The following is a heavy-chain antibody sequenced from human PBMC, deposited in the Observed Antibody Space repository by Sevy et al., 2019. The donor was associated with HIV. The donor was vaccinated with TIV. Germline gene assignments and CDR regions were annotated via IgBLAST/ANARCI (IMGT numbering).Heavy chain of an antibody. CDR2: IRYDGSTK. CDR3: AKGLGMVQGALLSDDV. D-gene: IGHD3-10*01. CDR1: GFTFSGYG. J-gene: IGHJ3*01. V-gene: IGHV3-30*02. Sequence: GGSLRLSCAASGFTFSGYGMHWVRQAPGKGLEWVAFIRYDGSTKYYVDSVKGRLTISGDNSKNTLFLQMNSLRTEDTSVYYCAKGLGMVQGALLSDDVWGQGTLVTVSS.